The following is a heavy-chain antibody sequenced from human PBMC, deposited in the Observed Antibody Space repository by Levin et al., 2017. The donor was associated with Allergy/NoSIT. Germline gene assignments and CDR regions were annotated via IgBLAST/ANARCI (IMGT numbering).Heavy chain of an antibody. V-gene: IGHV3-74*01. CDR3: ARGARYCSGGSCYGDGNWFDP. Sequence: GESLKISCAASGFTFSSYWMHWVRQAPGKGLVWVSRINSDGSSTSYADSVKGRFTISRDTAKNTLYLQMNSLRAEDTAVYYCARGARYCSGGSCYGDGNWFDPWGQGTLVTVSS. D-gene: IGHD2-15*01. CDR1: GFTFSSYW. CDR2: INSDGSST. J-gene: IGHJ5*02.